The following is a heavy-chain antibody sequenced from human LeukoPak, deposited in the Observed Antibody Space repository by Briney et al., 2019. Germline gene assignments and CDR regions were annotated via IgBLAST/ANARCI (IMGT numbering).Heavy chain of an antibody. CDR1: GGSFSGYY. D-gene: IGHD2-15*01. V-gene: IGHV4-34*01. CDR2: INHSGST. CDR3: ARGHIVVVGSTTRSDAFDM. J-gene: IGHJ3*02. Sequence: SETLSLTCAVYGGSFSGYYWSWIRQPPGKGLEWIGEINHSGSTNYNPSLKSRVTISVDTSKNQVSLKLNSVTAADTAVYCCARGHIVVVGSTTRSDAFDMWGQGTMVTVSS.